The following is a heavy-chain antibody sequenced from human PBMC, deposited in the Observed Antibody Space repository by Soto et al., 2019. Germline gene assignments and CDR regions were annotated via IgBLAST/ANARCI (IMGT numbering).Heavy chain of an antibody. CDR2: IKQDGSEK. V-gene: IGHV3-7*03. D-gene: IGHD1-26*01. J-gene: IGHJ3*02. CDR1: GFTFSTYW. CDR3: ARGGRRSGSYADAFDI. Sequence: GGSLRLSCAASGFTFSTYWMSWFRQAPGKGLEWVANIKQDGSEKYYVDSVKGRFTISRDNAKNSLYLQMISLRAEDTAVYYCARGGRRSGSYADAFDIWGQGTVVTVSS.